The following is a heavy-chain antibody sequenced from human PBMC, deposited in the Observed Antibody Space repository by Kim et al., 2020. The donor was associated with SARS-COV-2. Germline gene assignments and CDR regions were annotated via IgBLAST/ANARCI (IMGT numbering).Heavy chain of an antibody. D-gene: IGHD3-22*01. CDR3: ARGGGGYYDSSGYSNY. V-gene: IGHV3-21*01. J-gene: IGHJ4*02. Sequence: SVKGRFTISRDNAKNSLYLQMNSLRAEDTAVYYCARGGGGYYDSSGYSNYWGQGTLVTVSS.